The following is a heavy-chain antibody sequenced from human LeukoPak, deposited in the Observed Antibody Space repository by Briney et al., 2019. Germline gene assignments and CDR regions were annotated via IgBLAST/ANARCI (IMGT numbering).Heavy chain of an antibody. V-gene: IGHV1-18*01. Sequence: GASVKVSCKASGYTFTSYGISWVRQAPGQGLEWMGWISAYNGNTNYAQKLQGRVTMTTDTSTSTAYMELRSLRSDDTAVYYCARDGVFLVGATANPNFDYWGQGTLVTVSS. CDR1: GYTFTSYG. J-gene: IGHJ4*02. CDR2: ISAYNGNT. D-gene: IGHD1-26*01. CDR3: ARDGVFLVGATANPNFDY.